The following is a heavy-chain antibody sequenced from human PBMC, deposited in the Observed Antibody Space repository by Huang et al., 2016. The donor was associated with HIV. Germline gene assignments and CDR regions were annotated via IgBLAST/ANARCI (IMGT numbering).Heavy chain of an antibody. CDR2: ISTITGDP. CDR1: GYTFTGYP. CDR3: ARGISRSVHNYYYMDV. V-gene: IGHV7-4-1*02. J-gene: IGHJ6*03. Sequence: QVQLVQSGSVLKEPGASVKVSCKASGYTFTGYPLTWVRQAPGQGLEWVGWISTITGDPTYAQSFTGRLVLSLDTSVSTSYLQISSLKPEDTATYFCARGISRSVHNYYYMDVWGKGTTVTVSS. D-gene: IGHD6-19*01.